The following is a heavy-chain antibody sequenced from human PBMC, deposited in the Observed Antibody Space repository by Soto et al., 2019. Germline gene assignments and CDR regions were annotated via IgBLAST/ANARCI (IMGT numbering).Heavy chain of an antibody. Sequence: QVQLQESGPGLVKPSETLSLTCTVSGGSISSYYWSWIRQPPGKGLEWIGYIYYSGSTNYNPSLKSRVTISVDTSKNQFSLKLSSVTAADTAVYYCARSLGYCSGGSCYRDWFYFDYWGQGTLVTVSS. CDR2: IYYSGST. CDR1: GGSISSYY. J-gene: IGHJ4*02. V-gene: IGHV4-59*08. CDR3: ARSLGYCSGGSCYRDWFYFDY. D-gene: IGHD2-15*01.